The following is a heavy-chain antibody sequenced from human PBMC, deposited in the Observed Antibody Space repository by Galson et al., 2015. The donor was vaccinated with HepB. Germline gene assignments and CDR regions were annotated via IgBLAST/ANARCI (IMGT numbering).Heavy chain of an antibody. CDR1: GYTFTGYY. V-gene: IGHV1-2*04. J-gene: IGHJ4*02. CDR2: INPNSGGT. CDR3: ARAQRKARTYYDFAPVDY. D-gene: IGHD3-3*01. Sequence: QSGAEVKKPGESLKISCKASGYTFTGYYMHWVRQAPGQGLEWMGWINPNSGGTNYAQKFQGWVTMTRDTSISTAYMELSRLRSDDTAVYYCARAQRKARTYYDFAPVDYWGQGTLVTVSS.